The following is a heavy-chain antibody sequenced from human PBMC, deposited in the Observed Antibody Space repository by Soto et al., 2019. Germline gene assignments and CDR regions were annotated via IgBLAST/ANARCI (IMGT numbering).Heavy chain of an antibody. Sequence: GASVKVSCKASGGTFSSYAISWVRQAPGQGLEWMGGIIPIFGTANYAQKFQGRVTITADKSTSTAYMELSSLRSEDTAVYYCASDYDILTGYGSFDYWGQGTLVTVSS. CDR1: GGTFSSYA. J-gene: IGHJ4*02. CDR2: IIPIFGTA. D-gene: IGHD3-9*01. V-gene: IGHV1-69*06. CDR3: ASDYDILTGYGSFDY.